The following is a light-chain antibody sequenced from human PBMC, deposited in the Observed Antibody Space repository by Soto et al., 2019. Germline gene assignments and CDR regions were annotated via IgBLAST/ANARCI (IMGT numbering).Light chain of an antibody. CDR3: TSYECTINFPYI. Sequence: SALTQPPSASGSPGSSVTISCIGTSRDVGEYNSIPWYQPQTGTAPELRSYEINKRPSGVPDCFSVSKSGNTASLAVSGLQGQDAGDYDCTSYECTINFPYIFGTGTKV. CDR1: SRDVGEYNS. J-gene: IGLJ1*01. CDR2: EIN. V-gene: IGLV2-8*01.